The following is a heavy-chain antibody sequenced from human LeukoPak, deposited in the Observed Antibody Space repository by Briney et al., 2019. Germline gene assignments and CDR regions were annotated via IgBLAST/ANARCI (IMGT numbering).Heavy chain of an antibody. CDR1: GFTFDDYG. D-gene: IGHD3-3*01. J-gene: IGHJ4*02. V-gene: IGHV3-20*04. CDR2: INWNGGST. CDR3: ARDKREVAIFGVVTGPFDY. Sequence: GGSLRLSCAASGFTFDDYGMSWVRQAPGKGLEWVSGINWNGGSTGYADSVKGRFTISRDNAKNSLYLQMYSLRAEDTALYCCARDKREVAIFGVVTGPFDYWGQGTLVTVSS.